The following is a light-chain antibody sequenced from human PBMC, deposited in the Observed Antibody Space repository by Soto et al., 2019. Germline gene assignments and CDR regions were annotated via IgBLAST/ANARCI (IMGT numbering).Light chain of an antibody. CDR3: QQYYCYWRN. CDR1: QTISNW. J-gene: IGKJ1*01. Sequence: DIQMTQSPSTLSASVGDRVTITCRASQTISNWLAWYQQKPGKAPKLLIYDASSLESGVPSRFSGSGSGTEFTLTISRLPPDDFATYYCQQYYCYWRNVGQGTKVEIK. V-gene: IGKV1-5*01. CDR2: DAS.